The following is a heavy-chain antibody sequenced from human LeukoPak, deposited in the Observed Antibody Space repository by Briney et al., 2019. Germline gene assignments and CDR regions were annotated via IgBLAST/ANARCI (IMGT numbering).Heavy chain of an antibody. J-gene: IGHJ4*02. CDR2: ISGSGGST. V-gene: IGHV3-23*01. CDR3: AKDVFELYDIYDH. CDR1: GFTFSNYA. Sequence: GGSLRLSCTASGFTFSNYAMSWVRQAPGKGLEWVSAISGSGGSTFNADSVKGRFTISRDNSKNTLYLQINSLRAEDTAVYYCAKDVFELYDIYDHWGQGTLVTVSS. D-gene: IGHD3-9*01.